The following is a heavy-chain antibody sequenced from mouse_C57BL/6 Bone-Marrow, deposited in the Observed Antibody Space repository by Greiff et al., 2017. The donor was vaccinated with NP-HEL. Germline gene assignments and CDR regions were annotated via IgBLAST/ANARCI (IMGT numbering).Heavy chain of an antibody. V-gene: IGHV1-81*01. CDR3: ARERNDGYYEDY. CDR2: IYPRSGNT. J-gene: IGHJ2*01. D-gene: IGHD2-3*01. CDR1: GYTFTSYG. Sequence: VQLQQSGAELARPGASVKLSCKASGYTFTSYGISWVKQRTGQGLEWIGEIYPRSGNTYYNEKFKGKATLTADKSSSTAYMELRSLTSEDSAVYFCARERNDGYYEDYRGQGTTLTVSS.